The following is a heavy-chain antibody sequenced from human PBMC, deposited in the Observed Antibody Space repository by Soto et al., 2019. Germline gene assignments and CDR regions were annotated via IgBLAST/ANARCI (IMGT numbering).Heavy chain of an antibody. V-gene: IGHV1-24*01. Sequence: ASVKVSCKVSGYTLTELSMHWVRQAPGKGLEWMGGFDPEDGETIYAQKFQGRVTMTEDTSTDTAYMELSSLRSEDTAVYYCATDTRGYSNYYYGMDVWGQGTTVTVSS. CDR1: GYTLTELS. D-gene: IGHD4-4*01. CDR3: ATDTRGYSNYYYGMDV. CDR2: FDPEDGET. J-gene: IGHJ6*02.